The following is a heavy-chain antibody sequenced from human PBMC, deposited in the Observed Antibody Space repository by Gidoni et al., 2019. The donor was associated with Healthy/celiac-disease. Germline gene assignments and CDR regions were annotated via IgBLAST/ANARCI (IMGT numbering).Heavy chain of an antibody. Sequence: QVQLQESGPGLVQPSGTLSLPCAVSGGSISSSNWWSWVRQPPGKGLEWIGELYHSGSTNYKPSLKSRVTISVDKSKNQFSLKLSSGTAADTAVYYCARAEIRSFIGYCSSTSCRGGYYYYGMDVWGQGTTVTVSS. CDR2: LYHSGST. V-gene: IGHV4-4*02. CDR1: GGSISSSNW. D-gene: IGHD2-2*01. CDR3: ARAEIRSFIGYCSSTSCRGGYYYYGMDV. J-gene: IGHJ6*02.